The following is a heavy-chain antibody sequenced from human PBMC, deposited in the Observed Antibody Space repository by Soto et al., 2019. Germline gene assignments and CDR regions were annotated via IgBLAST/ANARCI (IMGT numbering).Heavy chain of an antibody. CDR2: LGGGGDT. J-gene: IGHJ4*02. Sequence: GGSLRLSCGASGFTFGAYAGNWVRRAPGKGLEWVSALGGGGDTHYAESVKGRFTISRDYSKNILLLQMNSLRDEDSAIYYCTKDRHPDGIWTFDFWGQGTLVTVSS. CDR1: GFTFGAYA. D-gene: IGHD3-9*01. V-gene: IGHV3-23*01. CDR3: TKDRHPDGIWTFDF.